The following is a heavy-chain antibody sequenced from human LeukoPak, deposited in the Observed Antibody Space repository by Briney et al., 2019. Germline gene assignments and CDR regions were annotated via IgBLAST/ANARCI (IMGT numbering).Heavy chain of an antibody. J-gene: IGHJ6*03. V-gene: IGHV1-69*05. CDR2: IIPIFGTA. D-gene: IGHD6-6*01. CDR1: GGTFSSYA. Sequence: ASVNVSCKASGGTFSSYAISWVRQAHGQGLEWMGGIIPIFGTANYAQKFQGRVTITTDESTSTAYMELSSLRSEDTAVYYCARGSSSAHYYYMDVWGKGTTVTVSS. CDR3: ARGSSSAHYYYMDV.